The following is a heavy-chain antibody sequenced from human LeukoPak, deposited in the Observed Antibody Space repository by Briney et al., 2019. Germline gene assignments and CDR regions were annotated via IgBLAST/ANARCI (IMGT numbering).Heavy chain of an antibody. Sequence: GGSLRLSCAASGFTFSSYAMSWVRQAPGKGLEWASAISGSGGSTYYADSVKGRFTISRDNSKNTLYLQMNSLRAEDTAVYYCAKGQVGATRKGWFDPWGQGTLVTVSS. CDR1: GFTFSSYA. D-gene: IGHD1-26*01. CDR2: ISGSGGST. V-gene: IGHV3-23*01. J-gene: IGHJ5*02. CDR3: AKGQVGATRKGWFDP.